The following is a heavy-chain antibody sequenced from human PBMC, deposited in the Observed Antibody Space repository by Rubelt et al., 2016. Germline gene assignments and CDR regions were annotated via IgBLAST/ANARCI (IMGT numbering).Heavy chain of an antibody. V-gene: IGHV4-34*01. D-gene: IGHD3-10*01. CDR2: INHSGST. J-gene: IGHJ4*02. CDR1: GGSFSGYY. CDR3: ARDGVRGRGIYFDY. Sequence: QVQLQQWGAGLLKPSETLSLTCAVYGGSFSGYYWSWIRQPPGKGLEWIGEINHSGSTNYNPPLKGRVPISVDTSKDQFSLKLSSVTAADTAVYYCARDGVRGRGIYFDYWGQGTLVTVSS.